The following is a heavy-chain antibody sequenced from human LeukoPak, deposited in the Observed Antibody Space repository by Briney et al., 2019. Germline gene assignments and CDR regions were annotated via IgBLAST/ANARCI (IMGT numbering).Heavy chain of an antibody. Sequence: ASVKVSCKASGYIFINYGINRVRQAPGQGLEWIGWISAFSGNTNYAQKFQGRVTTTTDTSTRTAYMELRSLRSEDAAVYYCARALDPYYYDSSGSNFDYWGQGTLVTVSS. CDR3: ARALDPYYYDSSGSNFDY. CDR1: GYIFINYG. J-gene: IGHJ4*02. V-gene: IGHV1-18*01. D-gene: IGHD3-22*01. CDR2: ISAFSGNT.